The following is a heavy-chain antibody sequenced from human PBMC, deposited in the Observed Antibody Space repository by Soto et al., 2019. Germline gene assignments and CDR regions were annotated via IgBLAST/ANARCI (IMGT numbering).Heavy chain of an antibody. J-gene: IGHJ6*02. V-gene: IGHV4-30-2*01. CDR2: IYPTGKT. Sequence: PSETLSLTCTVSNGSISSGGYSWSWIRQTPGKGLEWIGYIYPTGKTYYNPSLKNRATLSIDTSQNQFSLQLTSVTAADTAVYYCARAPPGLAPRWGVWGHGTSVTVSS. CDR3: ARAPPGLAPRWGV. D-gene: IGHD3-16*01. CDR1: NGSISSGGYS.